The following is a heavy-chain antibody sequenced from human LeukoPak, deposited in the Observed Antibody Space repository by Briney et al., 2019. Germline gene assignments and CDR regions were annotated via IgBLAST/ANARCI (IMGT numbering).Heavy chain of an antibody. CDR2: IIPIFGTA. V-gene: IGHV1-69*06. Sequence: GASVKVSCKASGGTFSSYAISWVRQAPGQGLEWMGGIIPIFGTANYAQKFQGRVTITADKSTSTAYMELSSLRSEDTAVYYCARSAWIVGATSSFDYWGQGTLVTVSS. J-gene: IGHJ4*02. D-gene: IGHD1-26*01. CDR3: ARSAWIVGATSSFDY. CDR1: GGTFSSYA.